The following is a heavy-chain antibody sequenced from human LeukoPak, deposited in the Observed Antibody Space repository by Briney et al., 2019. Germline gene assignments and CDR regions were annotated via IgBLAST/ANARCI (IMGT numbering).Heavy chain of an antibody. CDR3: ARGYYYGSGSYYGNSIDY. D-gene: IGHD3-10*01. J-gene: IGHJ4*02. CDR1: GGSISSYY. CDR2: IYYSGST. Sequence: SETLSLTCTVSGGSISSYYWSWIRQPPGKGLEWIGYIYYSGSTNYNPSLKSRVTISVDTSKNQFSLKLSSVTAADTAVYYCARGYYYGSGSYYGNSIDYWGQGTLVTVSS. V-gene: IGHV4-59*08.